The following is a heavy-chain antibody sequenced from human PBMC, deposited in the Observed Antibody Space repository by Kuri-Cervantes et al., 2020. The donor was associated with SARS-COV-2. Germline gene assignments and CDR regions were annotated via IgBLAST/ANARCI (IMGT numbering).Heavy chain of an antibody. CDR3: ARVWGEPDAFDI. CDR1: GGSVSSGSYY. V-gene: IGHV4-61*01. D-gene: IGHD3-16*01. Sequence: SETLSLTCTVSGGSVSSGSYYWSWIRQSPGKGLEWIGYVYYTGSTNYNPSLKSRVTISVDTSKNQFSLKLRSVTAADAAVYCCARVWGEPDAFDIWGQGTMVTVSS. J-gene: IGHJ3*02. CDR2: VYYTGST.